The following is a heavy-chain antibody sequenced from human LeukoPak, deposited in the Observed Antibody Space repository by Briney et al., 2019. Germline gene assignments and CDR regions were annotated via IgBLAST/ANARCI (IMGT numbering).Heavy chain of an antibody. CDR2: ISNTGGST. D-gene: IGHD2-15*01. CDR1: GFSFNTYA. J-gene: IGHJ1*01. V-gene: IGHV3-23*01. Sequence: GGSLRLSCAASGFSFNTYAMSWVRQAPGKGLEWVSAISNTGGSTYYADSVKGRFTTSRDKSKNTLSLQMNSLRAEDTAVYYCAQQVGYCSSGSCYFTYWGQGTLVTVSS. CDR3: AQQVGYCSSGSCYFTY.